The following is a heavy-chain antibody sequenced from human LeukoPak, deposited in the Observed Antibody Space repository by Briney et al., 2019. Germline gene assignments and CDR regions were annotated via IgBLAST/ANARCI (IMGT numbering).Heavy chain of an antibody. V-gene: IGHV4-34*01. D-gene: IGHD2-15*01. CDR1: GGSFSGYY. J-gene: IGHJ4*02. CDR2: INHSGST. Sequence: PPETLSLTCAVYGGSFSGYYWSWIRQPPGKGLEWIGEINHSGSTNYNPSLKSRVTISVDTSKNQFSLKLSSVTAADTAVYYCARGGDIVVVVAATLTYFDYWGQGTLVTVSS. CDR3: ARGGDIVVVVAATLTYFDY.